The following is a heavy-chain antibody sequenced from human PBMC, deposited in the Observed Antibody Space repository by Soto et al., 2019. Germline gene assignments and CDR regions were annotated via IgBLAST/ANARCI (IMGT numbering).Heavy chain of an antibody. CDR3: ASDGYYDSSGYLDY. J-gene: IGHJ4*02. V-gene: IGHV3-30-3*01. CDR1: GFTFSSYA. Sequence: QVQLVESGGGVVQPGRSLRLSCAASGFTFSSYAMHWVRQAPGKGLEWVAVISYDGSNKYYADSVKGRFTISRDNSKNTLYLQMNSLRAEDTAVYCCASDGYYDSSGYLDYWGQGTLVTVSS. D-gene: IGHD3-22*01. CDR2: ISYDGSNK.